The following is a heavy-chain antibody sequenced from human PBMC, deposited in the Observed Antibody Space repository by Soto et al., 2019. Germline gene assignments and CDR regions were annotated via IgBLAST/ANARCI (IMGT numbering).Heavy chain of an antibody. Sequence: PSETLSLTCTVSGGSISSSSYYWGWIRQPPGKGLEWIGSIYYSGSTYYNPSLKSRVTISVDTSKNQFSLKLSSVTAADTAVYHCANTLNYYDSSGYIDYWGQGTLVTVSS. CDR3: ANTLNYYDSSGYIDY. V-gene: IGHV4-39*01. CDR2: IYYSGST. J-gene: IGHJ4*02. CDR1: GGSISSSSYY. D-gene: IGHD3-22*01.